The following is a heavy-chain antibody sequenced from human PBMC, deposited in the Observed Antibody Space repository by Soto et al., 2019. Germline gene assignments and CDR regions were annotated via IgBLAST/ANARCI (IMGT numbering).Heavy chain of an antibody. Sequence: QVQLVESGGGVVQPGRSLRLSCAASGFTFSSYGMHWVRQAPGKGLEWVAVISYDGSNKYYADSVKGRFTISRDNSKNTLYLQMKSLRAEDTAVYYCATPGVYSGYDFDYWGQGTLVTVSS. CDR3: ATPGVYSGYDFDY. J-gene: IGHJ4*02. D-gene: IGHD5-12*01. V-gene: IGHV3-30*03. CDR1: GFTFSSYG. CDR2: ISYDGSNK.